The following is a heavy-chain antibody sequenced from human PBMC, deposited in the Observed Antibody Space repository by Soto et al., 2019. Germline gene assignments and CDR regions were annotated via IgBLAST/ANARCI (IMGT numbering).Heavy chain of an antibody. CDR3: ARQGAVAGGFDY. J-gene: IGHJ4*02. CDR1: GGSISSSSYY. CDR2: IYYSGST. V-gene: IGHV4-39*01. D-gene: IGHD6-19*01. Sequence: SETLSLTCTVSGGSISSSSYYWGWIRQPPGEGLEWIGSIYYSGSTYYNPSLKSRVTISVDTSKNQFSLKLSSVTAADTAVYYCARQGAVAGGFDYWGQGTLVTVSS.